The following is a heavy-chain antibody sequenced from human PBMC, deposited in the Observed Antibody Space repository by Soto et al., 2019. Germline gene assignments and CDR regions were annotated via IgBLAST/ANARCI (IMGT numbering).Heavy chain of an antibody. V-gene: IGHV3-23*01. CDR1: GFTFSNYA. Sequence: PGGSLRLSCAASGFTFSNYAMTWVRQAPGKGLEWVSGINAAGSTYCADSVKGRFTISRDNSKNMLYLQMNSLRAEDSAVYYCGSRPLGSCSGVRCNGMDVWGQGTTVTVSS. D-gene: IGHD2-15*01. J-gene: IGHJ6*02. CDR2: INAAGST. CDR3: GSRPLGSCSGVRCNGMDV.